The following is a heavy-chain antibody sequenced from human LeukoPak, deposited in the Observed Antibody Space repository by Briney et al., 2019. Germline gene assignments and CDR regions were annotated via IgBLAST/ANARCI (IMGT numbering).Heavy chain of an antibody. D-gene: IGHD3-10*01. CDR1: GYSFNTYW. CDR2: IYPGDSDT. V-gene: IGHV5-51*01. J-gene: IGHJ4*02. Sequence: GESLKISCKGSGYSFNTYWIGWVRQMPGKGLEWMGIIYPGDSDTRYSPSFQGQVTISADKSISTAYLQWSSLKASDTAMYYCARSPTMVRGRYDYWGQGTLVTVSS. CDR3: ARSPTMVRGRYDY.